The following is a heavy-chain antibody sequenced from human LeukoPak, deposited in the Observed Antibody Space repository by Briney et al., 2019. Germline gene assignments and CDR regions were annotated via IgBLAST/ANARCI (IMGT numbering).Heavy chain of an antibody. Sequence: SETLSLTCAVYGGSFSGYYWSWIRQPPGKGLEWIGEINHSGSTNYNPSLKSRVTISVDTSKNQFSLKLSSVTAADTAVYYCARELFWSGYHFDYWGQGTLVTVSS. CDR1: GGSFSGYY. D-gene: IGHD3-3*02. CDR2: INHSGST. J-gene: IGHJ4*02. CDR3: ARELFWSGYHFDY. V-gene: IGHV4-34*01.